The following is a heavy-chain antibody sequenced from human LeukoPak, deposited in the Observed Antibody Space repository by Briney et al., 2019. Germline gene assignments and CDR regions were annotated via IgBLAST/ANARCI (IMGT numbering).Heavy chain of an antibody. D-gene: IGHD3-16*02. Sequence: PSETLSLTCTVSGGSVSSGSYYWSWIRQPPGKGLEWIGYIYYSGSTNYNPSLKSRVTISVDTSKNQFSLKLSSVTAADTAVYYCARGPLRLGELSLFAFDIWGQGTMVAVSS. CDR1: GGSVSSGSYY. V-gene: IGHV4-61*01. CDR3: ARGPLRLGELSLFAFDI. CDR2: IYYSGST. J-gene: IGHJ3*02.